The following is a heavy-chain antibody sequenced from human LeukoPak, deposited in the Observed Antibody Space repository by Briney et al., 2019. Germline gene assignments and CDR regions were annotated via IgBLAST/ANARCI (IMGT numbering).Heavy chain of an antibody. D-gene: IGHD6-19*01. V-gene: IGHV1-3*01. CDR3: ARGIEASSGWYVIDY. J-gene: IGHJ4*02. Sequence: EASVKVSCKASGYILTKYAIHWVRQAPGQRLEWMGWINAGNGNTEYSQKTQGRVTLTRDTSASTAYMEVSSLRSEDTAMYYCARGIEASSGWYVIDYWGQGTLVTVSS. CDR1: GYILTKYA. CDR2: INAGNGNT.